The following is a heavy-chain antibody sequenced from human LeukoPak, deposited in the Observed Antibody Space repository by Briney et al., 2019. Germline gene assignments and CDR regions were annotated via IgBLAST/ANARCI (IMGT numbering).Heavy chain of an antibody. CDR3: ARVGWGLFDY. V-gene: IGHV3-48*03. Sequence: GGSLRLSCAASGFTFSSYEMNWVRQAPGKGLEWVPYISSSGSTIYYADSVKGRSTISRDNAKNSLYLQMNSLRAEDTAVYYCARVGWGLFDYWGQGTLVTVSS. CDR1: GFTFSSYE. D-gene: IGHD7-27*01. CDR2: ISSSGSTI. J-gene: IGHJ4*02.